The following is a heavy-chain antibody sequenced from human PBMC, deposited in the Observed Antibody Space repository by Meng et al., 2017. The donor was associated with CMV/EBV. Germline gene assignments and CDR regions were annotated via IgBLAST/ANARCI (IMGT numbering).Heavy chain of an antibody. CDR1: GYTFTDYY. CDR3: ARSFGATPFDY. D-gene: IGHD1-26*01. CDR2: VDPEDGET. Sequence: SCKVSGYTFTDYYMHWVQQAPGEGLEWMGLVDPEDGETIYAEKFQGRVTITADTSTDTAYMELSSLRSEDTAVYYCARSFGATPFDYWGQGTLVTVSS. J-gene: IGHJ4*02. V-gene: IGHV1-69-2*01.